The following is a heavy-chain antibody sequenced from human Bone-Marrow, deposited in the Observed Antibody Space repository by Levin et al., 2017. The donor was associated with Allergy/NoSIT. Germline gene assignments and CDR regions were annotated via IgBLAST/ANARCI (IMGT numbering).Heavy chain of an antibody. CDR2: IKSKTDGGTT. J-gene: IGHJ5*02. D-gene: IGHD3-3*01. CDR1: GFTFSNAW. CDR3: TTDTDYDFWSGYYTGLGFDP. Sequence: GGSLRLSCAASGFTFSNAWMSWVRQAPGKGLEWVGRIKSKTDGGTTDYAAPVKGRFTISRDDSKNTLYLQMNSLKTEDTAVYYWTTDTDYDFWSGYYTGLGFDPWGQGTLVTVSS. V-gene: IGHV3-15*01.